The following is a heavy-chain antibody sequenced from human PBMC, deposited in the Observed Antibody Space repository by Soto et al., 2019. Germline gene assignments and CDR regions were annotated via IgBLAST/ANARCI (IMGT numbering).Heavy chain of an antibody. CDR3: ARDHSSSRSGLMDV. CDR2: IWYDGSNK. J-gene: IGHJ6*02. D-gene: IGHD6-13*01. Sequence: GGSLRLSCAASGFTFSSYGMHWVRQAPGKGLEWVAVIWYDGSNKYYADSVKGRFTISRDNSKNTLYLQMNSLRAEDTAVYYCARDHSSSRSGLMDVWGQGTTVTVSS. V-gene: IGHV3-33*01. CDR1: GFTFSSYG.